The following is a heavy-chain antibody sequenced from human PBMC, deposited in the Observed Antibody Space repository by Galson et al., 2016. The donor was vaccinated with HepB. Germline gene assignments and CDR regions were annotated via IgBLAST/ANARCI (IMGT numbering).Heavy chain of an antibody. CDR3: ARDLTTAALYD. J-gene: IGHJ4*02. V-gene: IGHV4-39*07. CDR1: GASISSTSDY. Sequence: SETLSLTCTVSGASISSTSDYWVWVRQPPGEGPEWIGSFYYSGITYYNPSLQSRVTISADTSKNQFSLRLNSVTAAETALYFCARDLTTAALYDWGQGILVTVSS. D-gene: IGHD2-2*01. CDR2: FYYSGIT.